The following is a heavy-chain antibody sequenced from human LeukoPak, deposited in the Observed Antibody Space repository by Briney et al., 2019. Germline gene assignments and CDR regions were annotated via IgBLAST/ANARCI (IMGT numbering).Heavy chain of an antibody. CDR2: FDPEDGET. CDR3: ATMLPAAIHLCGMDV. D-gene: IGHD2-2*01. V-gene: IGHV1-24*01. J-gene: IGHJ6*02. CDR1: GYTLTELS. Sequence: ASVKVSCKVSGYTLTELSMHWVRQAPGKGLEWMGGFDPEDGETIYAQKFQGRVTMTEDTSTDTAYMELSSLRSEDTAVYYCATMLPAAIHLCGMDVRGQGTTVTVSS.